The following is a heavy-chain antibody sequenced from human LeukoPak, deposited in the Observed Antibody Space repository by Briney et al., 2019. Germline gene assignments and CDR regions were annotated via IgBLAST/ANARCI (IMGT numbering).Heavy chain of an antibody. V-gene: IGHV1-8*02. CDR2: MNPNSGNT. CDR1: GYTFTSYD. Sequence: ASVKVSCKASGYTFTSYDINWVRQATGQGLEWMGWMNPNSGNTGYAQKFQGRVTMTRNTSISTAYMELSSLRSDDTAVYYCARDQVGTNHWFVPWGQGTLVTVSS. D-gene: IGHD1-26*01. CDR3: ARDQVGTNHWFVP. J-gene: IGHJ5*02.